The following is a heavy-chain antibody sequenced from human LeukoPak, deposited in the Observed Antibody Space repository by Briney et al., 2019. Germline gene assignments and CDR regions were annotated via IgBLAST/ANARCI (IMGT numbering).Heavy chain of an antibody. V-gene: IGHV3-7*01. J-gene: IGHJ6*02. CDR1: GFTFRSHW. CDR2: IHQYGGEK. D-gene: IGHD2-8*02. CDR3: ARDLSRGVNYYAMDV. Sequence: PGGSLRLSCEGSGFTFRSHWMSWVRQAPGKGLEWVANIHQYGGEKYYVDSVRGRFSISRDNAKNSLYLEVNSLRAEDTAVYYCARDLSRGVNYYAMDVWGQGTTVTVSS.